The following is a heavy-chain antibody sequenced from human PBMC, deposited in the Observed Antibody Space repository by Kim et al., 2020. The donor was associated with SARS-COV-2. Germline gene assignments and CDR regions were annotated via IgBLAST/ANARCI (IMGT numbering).Heavy chain of an antibody. D-gene: IGHD5-12*01. CDR3: ARDCLSSGYDLGCLY. CDR2: INSDGSST. Sequence: GGSLRLSCAASGFTFSSYWMHWVRQAPGKGLVWVSRINSDGSSTSYADSVKGRFTISRDNAKNTLYLQMNSLRAEDTAVYYCARDCLSSGYDLGCLYWGQGTLVTVSS. J-gene: IGHJ4*02. V-gene: IGHV3-74*01. CDR1: GFTFSSYW.